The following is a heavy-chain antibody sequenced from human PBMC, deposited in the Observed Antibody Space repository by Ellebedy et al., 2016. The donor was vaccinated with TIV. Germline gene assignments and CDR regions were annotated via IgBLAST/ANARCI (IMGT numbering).Heavy chain of an antibody. CDR1: GFTFTRYA. J-gene: IGHJ4*02. D-gene: IGHD3-22*01. CDR3: AKWVEGGYDSSTHLDY. V-gene: IGHV3-23*01. CDR2: IRGGGGST. Sequence: GGSLRLXXAASGFTFTRYAMRWVRQAPGKGLEWVSGIRGGGGSTYYADSVKGRFTISRDNSKNTLYLQMNSLRAEDTAVYYCAKWVEGGYDSSTHLDYWGQGTLVTVSS.